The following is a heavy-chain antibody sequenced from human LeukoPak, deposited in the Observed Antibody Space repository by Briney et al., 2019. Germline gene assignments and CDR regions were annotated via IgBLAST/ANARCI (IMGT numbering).Heavy chain of an antibody. CDR2: IYYSGGT. Sequence: PSETLSLTCTVAGGSISNYYWTWFRQPPGKGLEWIGYIYYSGGTNYNPSLKSRVTISVDTSKNQFSLKLTSVSAADTAVYYCARLESSYGRYDFDYWGPGTLVTVSS. J-gene: IGHJ4*02. D-gene: IGHD6-19*01. CDR3: ARLESSYGRYDFDY. CDR1: GGSISNYY. V-gene: IGHV4-59*08.